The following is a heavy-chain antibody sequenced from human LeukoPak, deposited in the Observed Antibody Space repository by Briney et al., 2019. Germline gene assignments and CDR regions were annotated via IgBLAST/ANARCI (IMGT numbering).Heavy chain of an antibody. V-gene: IGHV3-30*02. CDR2: IRYDGSNK. Sequence: PGGSLRLSCAASGFTFSSYSMHWVRQAPGKGLEWVAFIRYDGSNKYYADSVKGRFTISRDNSKNTLYLQMNSLRAEDTAVYYCAKDWYYYGSGIDYWGQGTLVTVSS. CDR1: GFTFSSYS. CDR3: AKDWYYYGSGIDY. D-gene: IGHD3-10*01. J-gene: IGHJ4*02.